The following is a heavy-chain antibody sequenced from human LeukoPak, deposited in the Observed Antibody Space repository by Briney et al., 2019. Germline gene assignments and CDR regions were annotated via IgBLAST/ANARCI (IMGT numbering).Heavy chain of an antibody. J-gene: IGHJ4*02. V-gene: IGHV5-51*01. CDR3: QRTAYDILTGYYYFDY. CDR2: IYPGDSDT. Sequence: GESLKISCKGSGYSFTSYWIGWVRQMPGKGLEWMGIIYPGDSDTRYSPSFQGQVTISADKSISTAYLQWSSLKASDTAMFYCQRTAYDILTGYYYFDYWGQGTLVTVSS. D-gene: IGHD3-9*01. CDR1: GYSFTSYW.